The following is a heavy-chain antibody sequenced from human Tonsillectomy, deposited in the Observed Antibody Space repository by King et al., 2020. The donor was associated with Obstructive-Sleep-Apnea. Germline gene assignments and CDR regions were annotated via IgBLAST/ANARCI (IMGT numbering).Heavy chain of an antibody. J-gene: IGHJ4*02. D-gene: IGHD3-22*01. CDR2: ISGSGGST. V-gene: IGHV3-23*04. Sequence: VQLVESGGGLVQPGGSLRLSCAASGFTFSSYAMSWVRQAPGKGLEWVSAISGSGGSTYYADSVKGRFTISRDNSKNTLYLQMNSLRAEDTAVYYCAKGLIRGYYDSSGYYGQDYFDYWGQGTLVTVSS. CDR1: GFTFSSYA. CDR3: AKGLIRGYYDSSGYYGQDYFDY.